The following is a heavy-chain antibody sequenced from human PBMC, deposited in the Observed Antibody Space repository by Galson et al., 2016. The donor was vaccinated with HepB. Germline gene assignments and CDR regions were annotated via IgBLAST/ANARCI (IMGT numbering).Heavy chain of an antibody. J-gene: IGHJ1*01. CDR2: ISTVTGDT. D-gene: IGHD6-25*01. V-gene: IGHV1-18*04. Sequence: SVKVSCKASGYTFTDYGINWVRQAPGQGLEWMGWISTVTGDTKYAERLQDRVTLTTDTSTFTAYLELRSLELDDTAVYCERAALTVPATRYFPHWGQGTLVTVSS. CDR1: GYTFTDYG. CDR3: RAALTVPATRYFPH.